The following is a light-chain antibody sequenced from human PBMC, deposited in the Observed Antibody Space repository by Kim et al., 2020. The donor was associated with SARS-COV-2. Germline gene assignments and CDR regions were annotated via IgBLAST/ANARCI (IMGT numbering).Light chain of an antibody. V-gene: IGLV1-47*01. Sequence: QSVLTQPPSASGTTGQRVTISCSGSSSNIGSNYVYWYQQLPGTAPKLLIYRNNQRPSGVPNRFSGSKSGTSASLAISGLRSEDEADYYCAAWDDSLSGPGVFGGGTQLTVL. J-gene: IGLJ2*01. CDR1: SSNIGSNY. CDR3: AAWDDSLSGPGV. CDR2: RNN.